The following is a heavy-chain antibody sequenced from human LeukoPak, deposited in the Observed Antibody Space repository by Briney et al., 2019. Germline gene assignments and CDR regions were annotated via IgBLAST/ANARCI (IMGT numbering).Heavy chain of an antibody. CDR1: GFTFSSYS. J-gene: IGHJ4*02. D-gene: IGHD3-22*01. CDR3: ARRAGDYSHPYDY. CDR2: IYSGGST. V-gene: IGHV3-53*01. Sequence: GGSLRLSCAASGFTFSSYSMNWVRQAPGKGLEWVSLIYSGGSTYYTDSVEGRFTISRDNSKNTLYLQMNSLRAEDTAVYYCARRAGDYSHPYDYWGQGILVTVSS.